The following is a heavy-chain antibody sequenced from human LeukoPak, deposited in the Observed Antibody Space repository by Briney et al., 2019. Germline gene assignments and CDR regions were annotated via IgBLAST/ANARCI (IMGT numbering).Heavy chain of an antibody. CDR2: MSYETSIK. J-gene: IGHJ5*02. CDR1: GFTLSNVW. CDR3: ARGRRENSDGPRTWFDP. Sequence: GGSLRLSCTASGFTLSNVWMSWVRQAPGKGLEWVAVMSYETSIKNYADSVKGRFTISRDTSKNTLFLQMNSLRPEDTALYYCARGRRENSDGPRTWFDPWGQGTLVTVSS. D-gene: IGHD5-18*01. V-gene: IGHV3-30-3*01.